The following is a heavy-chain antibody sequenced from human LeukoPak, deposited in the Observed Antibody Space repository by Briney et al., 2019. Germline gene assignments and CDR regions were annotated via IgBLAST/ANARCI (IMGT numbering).Heavy chain of an antibody. Sequence: PGGSLRLSCAASGFTFSSYSMNWVRRAPGKGLEWVSAISGSDAGTYYADSVKGRFTISRDNSKNTLYLQMNSLRAEDTAVYYCAKDHSTYYHDSRTLDYWGQGTLVTVSS. V-gene: IGHV3-23*01. CDR2: ISGSDAGT. D-gene: IGHD3-22*01. J-gene: IGHJ4*02. CDR1: GFTFSSYS. CDR3: AKDHSTYYHDSRTLDY.